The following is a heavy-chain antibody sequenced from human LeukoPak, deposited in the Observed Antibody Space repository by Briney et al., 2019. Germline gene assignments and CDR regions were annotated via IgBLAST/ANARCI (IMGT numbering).Heavy chain of an antibody. CDR2: MNPNSGNT. Sequence: GASVKVSCKASGYTFTSYDINWARQATGQGLERMGWMNPNSGNTGYAQKFQGRVTITRNTSISAAYMELSSLRSEDTAVYYCARNLPYSSSWYYYYYYMDVWGKGTTVTVSS. CDR1: GYTFTSYD. V-gene: IGHV1-8*03. CDR3: ARNLPYSSSWYYYYYYMDV. D-gene: IGHD6-13*01. J-gene: IGHJ6*03.